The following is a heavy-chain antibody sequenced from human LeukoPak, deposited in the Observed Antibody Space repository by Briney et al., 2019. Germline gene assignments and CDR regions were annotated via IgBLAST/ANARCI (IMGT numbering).Heavy chain of an antibody. Sequence: GGSLRLSCAASGFTFSSYAMSWVRQAPGKGLEWVANIKQDGSEKYYVDSVRGRFTISRDNAKNSLYLQMNSLRAEDTAVYYCARDIVVVTAIRSRGDWGQGTLVTVSS. J-gene: IGHJ4*02. D-gene: IGHD2-21*02. CDR1: GFTFSSYA. CDR3: ARDIVVVTAIRSRGD. V-gene: IGHV3-7*01. CDR2: IKQDGSEK.